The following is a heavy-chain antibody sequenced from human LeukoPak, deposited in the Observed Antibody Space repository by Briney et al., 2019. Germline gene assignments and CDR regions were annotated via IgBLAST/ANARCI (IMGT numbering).Heavy chain of an antibody. Sequence: GGSLRLSCTASGFTFTDYYMTWIRQAPGKGLEWVSYISGVASDIFYADSVKGRFTISRGNAKNSVYLQMNSLRAVDTAVYYCARGGAHGMDVWGQGTTVTVSS. V-gene: IGHV3-11*01. J-gene: IGHJ6*02. CDR3: ARGGAHGMDV. CDR2: ISGVASDI. D-gene: IGHD1-26*01. CDR1: GFTFTDYY.